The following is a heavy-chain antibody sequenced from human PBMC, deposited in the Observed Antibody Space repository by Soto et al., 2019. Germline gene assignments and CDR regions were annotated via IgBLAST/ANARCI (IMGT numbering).Heavy chain of an antibody. CDR3: ARLMDGDYGGNAVDS. J-gene: IGHJ4*02. D-gene: IGHD4-17*01. CDR2: IYYSGST. Sequence: PSETLSLTCTVSGGSIGGYYWSWFRQPPGKGLEWIGYIYYSGSTNYNPSLKSRVTISVDASKNQFSLNLSSVTAADTAFYYCARLMDGDYGGNAVDSWGQGTLVTVSS. CDR1: GGSIGGYY. V-gene: IGHV4-59*01.